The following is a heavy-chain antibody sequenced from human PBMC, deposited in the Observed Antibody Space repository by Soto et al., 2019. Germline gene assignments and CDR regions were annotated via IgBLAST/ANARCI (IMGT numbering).Heavy chain of an antibody. V-gene: IGHV1-69*02. CDR2: IIPILGIA. CDR3: ARYGITGTRGHDY. CDR1: GGTFSSYT. Sequence: GASVKVSCKASGGTFSSYTISWVRQAPGQGLEWMGRIIPILGIANYAQKFQGRVTITADKSTSTAYMELSSLRSEDTAVYYCARYGITGTRGHDYWGQGTLVTVSS. D-gene: IGHD1-20*01. J-gene: IGHJ4*02.